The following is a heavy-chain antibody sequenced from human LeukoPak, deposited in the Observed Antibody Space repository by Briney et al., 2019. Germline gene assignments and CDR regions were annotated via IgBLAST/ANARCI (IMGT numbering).Heavy chain of an antibody. CDR1: GFTFSSYA. D-gene: IGHD2-2*01. CDR2: ISGSIR. Sequence: GGSLRLSCAASGFTFSSYALSWVRQAPGKGLEWVSAISGSIRYYAGSVKGRFTISRDNSKNTLCLQMNSLRAEDTAVYYCAKEYCSSTTCYGCFDYWGQGTLVTVSS. J-gene: IGHJ4*02. V-gene: IGHV3-23*01. CDR3: AKEYCSSTTCYGCFDY.